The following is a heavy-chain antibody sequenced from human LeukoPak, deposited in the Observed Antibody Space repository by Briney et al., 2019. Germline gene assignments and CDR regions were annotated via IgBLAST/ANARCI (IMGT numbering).Heavy chain of an antibody. CDR2: IYYSGST. Sequence: GSLRLSCAASGFTFSTYNMNWVRQAPGKGLEWIGYIYYSGSTNYNPSLKSRVTISVDTSKNQFSLKLNSVTAADTAVYYCARGDDHDYGDLYFDYWGQGTLVTVSS. J-gene: IGHJ4*02. CDR1: GFTFSTYN. CDR3: ARGDDHDYGDLYFDY. V-gene: IGHV4-59*01. D-gene: IGHD4-17*01.